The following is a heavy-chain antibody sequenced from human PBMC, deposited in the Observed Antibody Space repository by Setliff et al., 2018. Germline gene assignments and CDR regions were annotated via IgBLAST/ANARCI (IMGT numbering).Heavy chain of an antibody. V-gene: IGHV4-34*01. CDR2: INHSGST. Sequence: LSLTCAVYGGSFSGYYWSWIRQPPGKGLEWIGEINHSGSTNYNPSLKSRVTISVDTSKNQFSLKLSSVTAADTAVYYCARGGNYYYMDVWGKGTTVTVS. CDR3: ARGGNYYYMDV. J-gene: IGHJ6*03. CDR1: GGSFSGYY.